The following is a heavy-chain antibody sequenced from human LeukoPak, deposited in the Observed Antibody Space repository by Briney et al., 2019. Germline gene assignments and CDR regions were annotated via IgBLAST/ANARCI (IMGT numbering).Heavy chain of an antibody. CDR3: TRDRGGVTDFDY. J-gene: IGHJ4*02. V-gene: IGHV3-23*01. CDR1: GFTFSSYA. Sequence: GGSLGLSCAASGFTFSSYAMSWVRQAPGKGLEWVSAISGSGGSTYYADSVKGRFTISRDNSKNTVSLQVNSLRVEDTAMYYCTRDRGGVTDFDYWGQGTLVTVSS. D-gene: IGHD2-21*02. CDR2: ISGSGGST.